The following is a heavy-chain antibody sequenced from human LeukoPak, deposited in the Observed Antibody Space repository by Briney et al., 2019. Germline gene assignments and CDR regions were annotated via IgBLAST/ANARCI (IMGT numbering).Heavy chain of an antibody. J-gene: IGHJ6*02. D-gene: IGHD6-19*01. V-gene: IGHV4-34*01. CDR3: AREILSSGWSYYYYYGMDV. CDR2: INHSGST. CDR1: GGSFSGYY. Sequence: SETLSLTCAVYGGSFSGYYWSWIRQPPGKGLEWIGEINHSGSTNYNPSLKSRVTISVDTSKNQFSLKLSSVTAADTAVYYCAREILSSGWSYYYYYGMDVWGQGTTVTVSS.